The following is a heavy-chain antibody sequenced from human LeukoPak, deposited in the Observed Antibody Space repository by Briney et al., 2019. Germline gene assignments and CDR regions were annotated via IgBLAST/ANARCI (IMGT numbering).Heavy chain of an antibody. V-gene: IGHV1-69*01. CDR3: ARGDTWIPLDY. J-gene: IGHJ4*02. Sequence: GASVKVSCKAFGGTFSNYGIGWVRQAPGQGLEWMGGIIPIFGTANYAQNLQGRVMITADESTTTAYMELSSLRSDDTAVYYCARGDTWIPLDYWGQGTLVTVSS. CDR1: GGTFSNYG. CDR2: IIPIFGTA. D-gene: IGHD5-18*01.